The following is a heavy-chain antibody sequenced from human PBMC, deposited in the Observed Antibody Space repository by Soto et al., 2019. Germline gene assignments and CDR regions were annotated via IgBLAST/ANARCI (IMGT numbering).Heavy chain of an antibody. CDR2: IYYSGSS. Sequence: PSETLSLTCTVSGGSISSHFWSWIRQPPGKGLEWIGYIYYSGSSDYNPSLKSRVTITADKSTSTAYMELSSLRSEGTAVYYCAGAPDSSGYYYLDYWGQGTLVTVSS. D-gene: IGHD3-22*01. CDR3: AGAPDSSGYYYLDY. J-gene: IGHJ4*02. CDR1: GGSISSHF. V-gene: IGHV4-59*03.